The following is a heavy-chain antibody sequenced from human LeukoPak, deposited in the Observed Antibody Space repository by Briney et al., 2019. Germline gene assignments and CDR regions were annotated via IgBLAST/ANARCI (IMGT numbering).Heavy chain of an antibody. CDR2: IYYRGTT. D-gene: IGHD2-2*01. CDR1: GGSISSSISY. J-gene: IGHJ5*02. V-gene: IGHV4-39*01. Sequence: SETLSLTCTVSGGSISSSISYWGWIRQPPGKGLEWIGSIYYRGTTYYNPSLKSRVTISVDTSKNQFSLNLNSVTAADTAIYYCATHVSIVAPATLNYGDNWFDPWGQGTLVIVSS. CDR3: ATHVSIVAPATLNYGDNWFDP.